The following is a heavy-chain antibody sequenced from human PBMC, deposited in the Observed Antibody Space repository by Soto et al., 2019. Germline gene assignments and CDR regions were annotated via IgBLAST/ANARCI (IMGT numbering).Heavy chain of an antibody. Sequence: GGSLRLSCAASGIMFGDYYMNWIRQGPGKGLEWVSYISGSGGSTYYADSVKGRFTISRDNSKNTLYMQMNSLRAEDTAVYYCAKGRIVVVPLDYWGQGTLVTVSS. CDR2: ISGSGGST. V-gene: IGHV3-23*01. CDR1: GIMFGDYY. J-gene: IGHJ4*02. CDR3: AKGRIVVVPLDY. D-gene: IGHD2-15*01.